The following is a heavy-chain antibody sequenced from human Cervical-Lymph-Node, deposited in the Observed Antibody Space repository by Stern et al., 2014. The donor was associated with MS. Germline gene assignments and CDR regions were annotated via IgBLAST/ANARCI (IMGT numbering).Heavy chain of an antibody. J-gene: IGHJ4*02. CDR3: ARHVQGFDY. Sequence: EVQLVQSGAEVKKPGESLKISCKLSGYTFTIYYIAWVRQMPGKGLEWMESVYPYDSDPTYSPAFQGQVTISADKSITTAYLQWSSLRASDTAMYYCARHVQGFDYWGQGTLVTVSS. V-gene: IGHV5-51*01. CDR2: VYPYDSDP. CDR1: GYTFTIYY.